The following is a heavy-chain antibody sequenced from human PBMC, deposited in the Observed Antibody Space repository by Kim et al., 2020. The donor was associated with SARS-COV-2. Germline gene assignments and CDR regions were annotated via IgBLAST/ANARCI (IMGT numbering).Heavy chain of an antibody. CDR3: TKEISQFIIASWRFAD. CDR1: GFTFSHYG. D-gene: IGHD2-21*01. V-gene: IGHV3-30*18. Sequence: GGSLRLSCAASGFTFSHYGMHWVRQAPGKGLEWVAVVSANGDLQSYADSIQGRFTVSRDNSKNTLYLQLSSLRDEDTALYYCTKEISQFIIASWRFADWGRGTLVTVS. J-gene: IGHJ4*02. CDR2: VSANGDLQ.